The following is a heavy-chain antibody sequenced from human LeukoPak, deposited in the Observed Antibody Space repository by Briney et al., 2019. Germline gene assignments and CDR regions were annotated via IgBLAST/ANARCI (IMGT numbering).Heavy chain of an antibody. V-gene: IGHV3-15*01. Sequence: GGSLRLSCAASGFTFSNAWMSWVRQAPGKGLEWVGRIKSKTDGGTTDYAAPVKGRFTISRDDSKNTLYLQMNSLKTEDTAVYYCTTQLYYYDSSGYYVKVDYWGQGTLVTVSS. CDR1: GFTFSNAW. J-gene: IGHJ4*02. D-gene: IGHD3-22*01. CDR2: IKSKTDGGTT. CDR3: TTQLYYYDSSGYYVKVDY.